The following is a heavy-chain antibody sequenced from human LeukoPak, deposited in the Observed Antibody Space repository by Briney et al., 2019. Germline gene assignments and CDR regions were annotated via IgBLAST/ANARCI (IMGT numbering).Heavy chain of an antibody. CDR3: ARSSSYYYDSSGYFDY. CDR2: IYYSGSS. J-gene: IGHJ4*02. Sequence: SETLSLTCTVSGGSISGYYWGWIRQPPGKGLEWIGYIYYSGSSKYSPSLKSRVTMSVDTSKNQFSLKLSSVTAADTAVYYCARSSSYYYDSSGYFDYWGQGTLVTVSS. CDR1: GGSISGYY. D-gene: IGHD3-22*01. V-gene: IGHV4-59*01.